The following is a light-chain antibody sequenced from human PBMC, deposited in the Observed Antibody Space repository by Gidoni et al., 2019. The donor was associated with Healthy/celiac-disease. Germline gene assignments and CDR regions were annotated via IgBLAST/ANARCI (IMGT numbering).Light chain of an antibody. CDR1: SLRSYY. Sequence: SSELTQDPAVSVALGQTVRSTCQGDSLRSYYASWYQQKPGQAPVRVIYGKNNRPSGIPDRFSGSSSGNTASLTITGAQAEDEADYYCNSWDSSGNHRVFGGGTKLTVL. CDR2: GKN. V-gene: IGLV3-19*02. CDR3: NSWDSSGNHRV. J-gene: IGLJ2*01.